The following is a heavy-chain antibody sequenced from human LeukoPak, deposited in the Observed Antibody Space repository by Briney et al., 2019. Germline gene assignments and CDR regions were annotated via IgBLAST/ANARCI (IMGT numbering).Heavy chain of an antibody. J-gene: IGHJ4*02. V-gene: IGHV3-21*01. CDR1: GFTFSSYS. CDR3: ARDYYYDSSGYPPSAY. Sequence: TGGSLRLSCAASGFTFSSYSMNWVRQAPGKGLEWVSSISSSSSYIYYADSVKGRFTISRDNAKNSLYLQMNSLRAEDTAVYYCARDYYYDSSGYPPSAYWGQGTLVTVSS. CDR2: ISSSSSYI. D-gene: IGHD3-22*01.